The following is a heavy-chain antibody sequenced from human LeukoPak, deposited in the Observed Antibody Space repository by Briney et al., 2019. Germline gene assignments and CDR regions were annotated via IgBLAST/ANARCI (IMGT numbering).Heavy chain of an antibody. J-gene: IGHJ5*02. Sequence: SETLSLTCAVYGGSFSGYYWSWIRQPPGKGLEWIGEINHSGSTYYNPSLKSRVTISVDTSKNQFSLKLSSVTAADTAVYYCARMLLRWFDPWGQGTLVTVSS. V-gene: IGHV4-34*09. CDR1: GGSFSGYY. D-gene: IGHD2-21*01. CDR2: INHSGST. CDR3: ARMLLRWFDP.